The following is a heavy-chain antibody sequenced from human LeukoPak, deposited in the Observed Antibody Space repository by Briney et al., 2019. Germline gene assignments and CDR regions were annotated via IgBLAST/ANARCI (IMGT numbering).Heavy chain of an antibody. CDR3: ARVAVEYSSSSPDY. Sequence: PSETLSLTCTVSGGSISSSSYYWGWIRQPPGKGLEWIGSIYYSGSTYYNPSLKSRVTISVDTSKNQFSLKLSSVTAADTAVYYCARVAVEYSSSSPDYWGQGTLVTVSS. V-gene: IGHV4-39*07. J-gene: IGHJ4*02. CDR2: IYYSGST. CDR1: GGSISSSSYY. D-gene: IGHD6-6*01.